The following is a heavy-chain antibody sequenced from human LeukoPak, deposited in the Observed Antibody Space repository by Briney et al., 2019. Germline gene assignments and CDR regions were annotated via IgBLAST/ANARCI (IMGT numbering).Heavy chain of an antibody. J-gene: IGHJ5*02. CDR1: GGSISSYY. V-gene: IGHV4-59*12. CDR3: ARGGVLLWFGGRDRKSNRFDP. Sequence: SETLSLTCTVSGGSISSYYWSWIRQPPGRGLEWIGYIYYSGSTNYNPSLKSRVTISVDTSKNQFSLKLSSVTAADTAVYYCARGGVLLWFGGRDRKSNRFDPWGQGTLVTVSS. CDR2: IYYSGST. D-gene: IGHD3-10*01.